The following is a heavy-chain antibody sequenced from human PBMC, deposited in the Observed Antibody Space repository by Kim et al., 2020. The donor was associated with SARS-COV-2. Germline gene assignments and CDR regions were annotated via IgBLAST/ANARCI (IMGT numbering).Heavy chain of an antibody. CDR3: AREWGQATSGSDY. V-gene: IGHV3-7*01. J-gene: IGHJ4*02. D-gene: IGHD3-16*01. CDR1: GFTFSSHW. Sequence: GGSLRLSCAASGFTFSSHWMSWVRQAPGKGLEWVANIKQDGSEKYYVDSVKGRFTISRDNAKNSVFLQMNSLRAEDTAVYYCAREWGQATSGSDYWGQGT. CDR2: IKQDGSEK.